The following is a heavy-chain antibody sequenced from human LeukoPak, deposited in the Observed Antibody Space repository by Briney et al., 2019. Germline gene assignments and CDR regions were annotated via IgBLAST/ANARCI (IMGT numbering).Heavy chain of an antibody. CDR3: ARDVGIAVAGTVGYFDY. CDR2: IIPIFGTA. V-gene: IGHV1-69*13. Sequence: SVKVSCKASGYTFTSYGISWVRQAPGQGLEWMGGIIPIFGTANYAQKFQGRVTITADESTSTAYMELSSLRSEDTAVYYCARDVGIAVAGTVGYFDYWGQGTLVTVSS. CDR1: GYTFTSYG. D-gene: IGHD6-19*01. J-gene: IGHJ4*02.